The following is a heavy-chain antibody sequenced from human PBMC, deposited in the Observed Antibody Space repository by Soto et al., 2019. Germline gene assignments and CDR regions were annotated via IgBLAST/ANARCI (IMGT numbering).Heavy chain of an antibody. CDR1: KFTSSIYS. J-gene: IGHJ6*02. CDR2: ISSSSSYI. D-gene: IGHD3-3*01. V-gene: IGHV3-21*01. Sequence: GRSLRLSCAASKFTSSIYSMNWVLQALGKGLEWVLSISSSSSYIYYADSVKCRFTISRDNAKNSLYLQMNSLRAEDTGVYYCARGWSGYLHYYGMDVWGQGTTVTVSS. CDR3: ARGWSGYLHYYGMDV.